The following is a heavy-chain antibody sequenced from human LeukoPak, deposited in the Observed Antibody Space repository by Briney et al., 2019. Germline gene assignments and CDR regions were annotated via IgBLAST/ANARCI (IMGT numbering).Heavy chain of an antibody. Sequence: GGSLRLSCAASGFTFSSYGMNWVRQAPGKGLEWVSGISPNGVITYYADSVKGRFTISRDNSKGTVYLQMNSLRPEDTAVYYCAKAPVTTCRGAFCYPFDYWGQGTLVTVSS. CDR1: GFTFSSYG. CDR3: AKAPVTTCRGAFCYPFDY. V-gene: IGHV3-23*01. D-gene: IGHD2-15*01. CDR2: ISPNGVIT. J-gene: IGHJ4*02.